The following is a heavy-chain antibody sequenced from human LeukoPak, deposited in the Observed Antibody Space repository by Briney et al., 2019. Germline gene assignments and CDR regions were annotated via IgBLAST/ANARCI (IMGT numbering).Heavy chain of an antibody. J-gene: IGHJ5*02. D-gene: IGHD2-15*01. V-gene: IGHV1-69*01. CDR3: ARDEGGYCSGGSCYSGP. Sequence: SVKVSCXASGGTFSNYAISWVRQAHGQGLEWMAGIIPIFGTANYAQKFQGRVTITADESTSTAYMELSSLRSEDTAVYYCARDEGGYCSGGSCYSGPWGQGTLVTVSS. CDR1: GGTFSNYA. CDR2: IIPIFGTA.